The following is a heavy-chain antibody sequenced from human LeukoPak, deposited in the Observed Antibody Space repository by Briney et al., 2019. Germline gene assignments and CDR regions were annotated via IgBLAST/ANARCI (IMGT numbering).Heavy chain of an antibody. V-gene: IGHV3-7*01. D-gene: IGHD6-19*01. CDR1: GFTFSSGN. CDR3: AREVGGWTRFDY. CDR2: IKQDGSEK. J-gene: IGHJ4*02. Sequence: TAETLRLSCAASGFTFSSGNMSWIRHRPPNGQGRVSNIKQDGSEKYYLDSVKSRFTISRDNAKTSLYLQMNSLRAEDTAVYYCAREVGGWTRFDYWGQGTLVTVSS.